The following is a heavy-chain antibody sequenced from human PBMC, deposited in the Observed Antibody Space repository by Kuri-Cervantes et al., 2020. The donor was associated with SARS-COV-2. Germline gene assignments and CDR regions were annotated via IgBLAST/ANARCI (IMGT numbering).Heavy chain of an antibody. CDR3: ARLGDSSGYFDYYYYYMDV. J-gene: IGHJ6*03. Sequence: GGSLRLSCRGSGYSFTSYWIGWVRQMPGKGLEWMGIIYPGDSDTRYSPSFQGQVTISADKSISTAYLQWSSLKASDTAMYHCARLGDSSGYFDYYYYYMDVWGKGTTVTVSS. V-gene: IGHV5-51*01. CDR1: GYSFTSYW. D-gene: IGHD3-22*01. CDR2: IYPGDSDT.